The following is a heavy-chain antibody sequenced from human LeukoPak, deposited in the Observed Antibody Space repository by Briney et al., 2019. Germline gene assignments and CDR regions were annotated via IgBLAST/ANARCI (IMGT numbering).Heavy chain of an antibody. V-gene: IGHV4-4*07. D-gene: IGHD3-3*01. J-gene: IGHJ4*02. CDR1: SDSISNYQ. Sequence: PSETLSLTCTVSSDSISNYQWNWIRQPAGKGLEWLGRIYASGSTNYNPSLKRRVTMSVDTSKNQFSLKVTSVTAADMAVYYCARETYYDFSIGNLHYFDYWGQGALVTVSS. CDR3: ARETYYDFSIGNLHYFDY. CDR2: IYASGST.